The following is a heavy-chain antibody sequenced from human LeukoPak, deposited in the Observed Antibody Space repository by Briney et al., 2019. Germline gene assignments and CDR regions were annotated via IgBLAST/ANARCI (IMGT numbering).Heavy chain of an antibody. CDR1: GGSISSYY. V-gene: IGHV4-59*08. CDR2: IYYSGST. CDR3: ARGGSNWAYYYYYYMDV. Sequence: PSETLSLTCTVSGGSISSYYWSWIRQPPGKGLEWIGYIYYSGSTNYNPSLKSRVTISVDTSKNQFSLKLSSVTAADTAVYYCARGGSNWAYYYYYYMDVWGKGTTVTVSS. D-gene: IGHD4-11*01. J-gene: IGHJ6*03.